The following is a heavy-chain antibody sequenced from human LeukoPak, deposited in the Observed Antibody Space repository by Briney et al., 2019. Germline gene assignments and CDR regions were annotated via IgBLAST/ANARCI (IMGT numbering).Heavy chain of an antibody. Sequence: ASVKVSCKAPGYTFTSYGISWVRQAPGQGLEWMGWISAYNGNTNYAQKLQGRVTMTTDTSTSTAYMELRSLRSDDTAVYYCARDLYDSSGYSRGMSYFDYWGQGTLVTVSS. CDR1: GYTFTSYG. CDR2: ISAYNGNT. V-gene: IGHV1-18*01. J-gene: IGHJ4*02. D-gene: IGHD3-22*01. CDR3: ARDLYDSSGYSRGMSYFDY.